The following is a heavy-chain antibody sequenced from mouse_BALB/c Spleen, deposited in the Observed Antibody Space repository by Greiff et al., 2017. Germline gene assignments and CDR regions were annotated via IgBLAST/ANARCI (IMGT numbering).Heavy chain of an antibody. Sequence: QVQLKQPGAELVRPGASVKLSCKASGYTFTSYWINWVKQRPGQGLEWIGNIYPSDSYTNYNQKFKDKATLTVDKSSSTAYMQLSSPTSEDSAVYYCTRFYDGYPYAMDYWGQGTSVTVSS. CDR3: TRFYDGYPYAMDY. CDR2: IYPSDSYT. J-gene: IGHJ4*01. V-gene: IGHV1-69*02. D-gene: IGHD2-3*01. CDR1: GYTFTSYW.